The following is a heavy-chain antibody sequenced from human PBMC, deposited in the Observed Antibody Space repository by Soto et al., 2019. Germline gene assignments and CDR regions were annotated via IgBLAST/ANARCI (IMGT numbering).Heavy chain of an antibody. CDR1: GFTFNSYG. V-gene: IGHV3-30*03. Sequence: QVQLVESGGGVVQPGRSLRLSCAASGFTFNSYGMHWVRQAPGKGLEWVAVISFDVSNKYYADSVRGRFTISRDNSKNTLYLQMNSLRAEDTAVYYCARGDKYPHYLDYWGQGTLVYVSS. CDR3: ARGDKYPHYLDY. D-gene: IGHD2-2*01. J-gene: IGHJ4*02. CDR2: ISFDVSNK.